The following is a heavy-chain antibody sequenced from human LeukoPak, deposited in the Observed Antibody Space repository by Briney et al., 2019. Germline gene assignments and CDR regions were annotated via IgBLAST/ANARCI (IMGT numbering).Heavy chain of an antibody. CDR2: ISSSSSYI. Sequence: GGSLRLSCAASGFTFSSYSMNWVRQAPGKGLEWVSSISSSSSYIHYADSVKGRFTISRDNAKNSLYLQMNSLRAEDTAVYYCARVRKLELRYWGQGTLVTVSS. CDR3: ARVRKLELRY. D-gene: IGHD1-7*01. V-gene: IGHV3-21*01. CDR1: GFTFSSYS. J-gene: IGHJ4*02.